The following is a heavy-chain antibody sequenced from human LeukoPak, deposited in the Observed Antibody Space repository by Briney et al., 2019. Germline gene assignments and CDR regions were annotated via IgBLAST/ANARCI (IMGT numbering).Heavy chain of an antibody. V-gene: IGHV4-34*01. D-gene: IGHD3-10*01. J-gene: IGHJ4*02. Sequence: PSETLSLTCAVYGGSFSGYYWSWIRQPPGKGLEWIGSIYYSGSTYYNPSLKSRVTISVDTSKNQFSLKLSSVTAADTAVYYCARTGESPLYFDYWGQGTLVTVSS. CDR1: GGSFSGYY. CDR2: IYYSGST. CDR3: ARTGESPLYFDY.